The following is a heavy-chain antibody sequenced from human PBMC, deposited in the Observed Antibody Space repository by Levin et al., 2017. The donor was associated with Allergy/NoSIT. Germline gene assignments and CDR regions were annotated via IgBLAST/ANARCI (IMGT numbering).Heavy chain of an antibody. CDR2: ISGSGGST. J-gene: IGHJ4*02. CDR3: AKEERWFGGIYYFDY. V-gene: IGHV3-23*01. D-gene: IGHD3-10*01. CDR1: GFTFSSYV. Sequence: GGSLRLSCAASGFTFSSYVMTWVRQAPGKGLEWVSGISGSGGSTYYADSVKGRFTISRDNSKNTLYLQMSSLRAEDTAAYYCAKEERWFGGIYYFDYWGQGTLVTVSS.